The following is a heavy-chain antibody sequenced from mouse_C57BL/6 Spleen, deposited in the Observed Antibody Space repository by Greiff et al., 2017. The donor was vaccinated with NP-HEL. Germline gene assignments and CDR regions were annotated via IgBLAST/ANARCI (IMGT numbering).Heavy chain of an antibody. CDR3: ARGFITPWYFDV. Sequence: EVQLVESGGGLVKPGGSLKLSCAASGFTFSSYAMSWVRQTPEKRLEWVATISDGGSYTYYPDNVKGRFTISRDNAKNNLYLQMSHLKSEDTAMYYCARGFITPWYFDVWGTGTTVTVSS. CDR1: GFTFSSYA. J-gene: IGHJ1*03. D-gene: IGHD1-1*01. CDR2: ISDGGSYT. V-gene: IGHV5-4*01.